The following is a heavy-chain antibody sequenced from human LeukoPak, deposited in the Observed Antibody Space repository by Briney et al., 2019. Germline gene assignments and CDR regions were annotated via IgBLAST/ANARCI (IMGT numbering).Heavy chain of an antibody. CDR2: ISGSGGST. J-gene: IGHJ4*02. CDR1: GFTFSDYA. D-gene: IGHD2-2*01. CDR3: ATVFSSSNVFFDY. Sequence: PGGSLRLSCAASGFTFSDYAKSWVRQAPGKGLEWVSAISGSGGSTYYADSVKGRFTISRDNSKNTLYLQMNSLRAEDTAVYYCATVFSSSNVFFDYWGQGALVTVSS. V-gene: IGHV3-23*01.